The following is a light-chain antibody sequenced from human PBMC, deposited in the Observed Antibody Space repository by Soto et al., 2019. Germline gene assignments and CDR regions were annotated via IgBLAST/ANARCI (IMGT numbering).Light chain of an antibody. J-gene: IGLJ3*02. Sequence: QSVLTQPASVSGSPGQSITISCTGTSSDVGSYNYVSWYQQHPGKAPKLMIYEVSNRPSGVSNRFSGSKSGNTASLTISGLQAVDEAYYYCTSYTTSSTLGVFGGGTKVTVL. CDR3: TSYTTSSTLGV. CDR2: EVS. CDR1: SSDVGSYNY. V-gene: IGLV2-14*01.